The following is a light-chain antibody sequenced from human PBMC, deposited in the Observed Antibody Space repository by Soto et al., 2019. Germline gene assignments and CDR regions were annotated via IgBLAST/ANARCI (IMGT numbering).Light chain of an antibody. CDR3: SSYTSSSIDYV. J-gene: IGLJ1*01. V-gene: IGLV2-14*01. CDR1: SSDVGGYNY. Sequence: QSALTQPASVSGSPGQSITISCTGTSSDVGGYNYVSWYQQHSGKAPKLMIYEVSNRPSGVSNRFSGSKSGNTASLTTSGLQAEDEADYYCSSYTSSSIDYVFGTGTKLTV. CDR2: EVS.